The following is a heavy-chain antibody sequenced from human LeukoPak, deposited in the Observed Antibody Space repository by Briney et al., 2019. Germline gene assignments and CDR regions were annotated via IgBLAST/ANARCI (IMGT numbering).Heavy chain of an antibody. CDR2: INHSGST. CDR3: ARYPYYYYGMDV. J-gene: IGHJ6*02. Sequence: SETLSLTCAVYGGSFSGYYWSRIRQPPGKGLEWIGEINHSGSTSYNPSLKSRVTISVDTSKNQFSLKLSSVTAADTAVYYCARYPYYYYGMDVWGQGTTVTVSS. V-gene: IGHV4-34*01. CDR1: GGSFSGYY.